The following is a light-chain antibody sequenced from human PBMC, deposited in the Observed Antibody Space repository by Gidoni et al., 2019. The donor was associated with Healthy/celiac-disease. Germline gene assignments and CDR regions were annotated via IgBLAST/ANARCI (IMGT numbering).Light chain of an antibody. CDR3: QQYNSYPWT. V-gene: IGKV1-5*03. CDR2: KAS. Sequence: GDRVTITCRASQSISSWLAWYQQKPGKAPKLLIYKASSLESGVPSRFSGSGSGTEFTLTISSLQPDDFATYYRQQYNSYPWTFXQXTKVEIK. J-gene: IGKJ1*01. CDR1: QSISSW.